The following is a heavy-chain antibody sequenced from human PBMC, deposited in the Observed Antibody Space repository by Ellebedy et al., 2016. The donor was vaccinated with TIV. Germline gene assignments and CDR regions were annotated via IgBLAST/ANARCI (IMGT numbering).Heavy chain of an antibody. J-gene: IGHJ5*02. V-gene: IGHV4-59*01. CDR3: ARAEREGYCSGGSCSTWFDP. CDR1: GDSISHYY. CDR2: IHYSGTT. D-gene: IGHD2-15*01. Sequence: SETLSLTXTVSGDSISHYYWSWIRQSPGKGLEWIGYIHYSGTTKYNPSLKSRVSISVDTSKKQFSLTLSSVTAADTAVYYCARAEREGYCSGGSCSTWFDPWGQGTLVTVSS.